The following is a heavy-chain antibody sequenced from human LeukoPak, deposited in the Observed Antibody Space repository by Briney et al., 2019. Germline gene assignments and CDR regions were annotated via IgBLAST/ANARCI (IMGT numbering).Heavy chain of an antibody. D-gene: IGHD3-10*01. Sequence: GGSLRLSCAASGFPFSSYSMNWVRQAPGKGLEWVSSISSSSSYIYHADSVKGRFTISRDNAKDSLYLQMNSLRAEDTAVYYCARVLPLGYYGSGTNDYWGQGTLVTVSS. CDR1: GFPFSSYS. V-gene: IGHV3-21*01. CDR2: ISSSSSYI. J-gene: IGHJ4*02. CDR3: ARVLPLGYYGSGTNDY.